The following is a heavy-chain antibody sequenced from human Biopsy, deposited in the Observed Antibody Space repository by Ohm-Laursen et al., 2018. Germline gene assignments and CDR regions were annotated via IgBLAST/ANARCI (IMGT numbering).Heavy chain of an antibody. J-gene: IGHJ6*02. V-gene: IGHV4-31*03. CDR3: ARATNSTGWPYYYFYGMDV. CDR1: GVSINGGRYY. D-gene: IGHD2/OR15-2a*01. CDR2: IFYSANT. Sequence: TLSLTCTVSGVSINGGRYYWNWIRHHPGKGLEWIGNIFYSANTYYNPSLKSRVTISVDTSKNQFSLRLNSVTAADTAVYYCARATNSTGWPYYYFYGMDVWGQGTTATVSS.